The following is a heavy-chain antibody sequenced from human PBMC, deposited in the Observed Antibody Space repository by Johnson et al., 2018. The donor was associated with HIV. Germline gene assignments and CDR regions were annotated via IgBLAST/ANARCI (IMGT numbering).Heavy chain of an antibody. V-gene: IGHV3-30*19. CDR1: GFTFSSYG. Sequence: QVQLVESGGGVVQPGRSLRLSCAASGFTFSSYGMQWVRQAPGKGLEWVAFISYDGPNKYYADSVKGRFTISRDNSKNTLYLQMNSLRVEDTAVFYCASGEDYGGNYGALDIWGQGTMVTVSS. CDR2: ISYDGPNK. CDR3: ASGEDYGGNYGALDI. J-gene: IGHJ3*02. D-gene: IGHD4-23*01.